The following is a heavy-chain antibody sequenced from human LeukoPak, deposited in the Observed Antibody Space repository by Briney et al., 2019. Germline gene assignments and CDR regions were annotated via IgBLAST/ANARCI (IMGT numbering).Heavy chain of an antibody. CDR1: GGSFSGCY. V-gene: IGHV4-34*01. Sequence: SETLSLTCAVYGGSFSGCYWSWIRQPPGKGLEWIGEINHSGSTNYNPSLKSRVTISVDTSKNQFSLKLSSVTAADTAVYYCARARRIIAAAGTFDYWGQGTLVTVSS. D-gene: IGHD6-13*01. CDR3: ARARRIIAAAGTFDY. CDR2: INHSGST. J-gene: IGHJ4*02.